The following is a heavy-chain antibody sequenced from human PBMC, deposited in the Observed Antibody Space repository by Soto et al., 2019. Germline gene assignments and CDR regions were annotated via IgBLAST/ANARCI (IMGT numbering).Heavy chain of an antibody. CDR1: GFTFSSYA. Sequence: GGSLRLSCAASGFTFSSYAMSWVRQAPGKGLEWVSAISGSGGSTYYADSVKGRFTISRDNSKNTLYLQMNSLRAEDTAVYYCAKINGFGELLQKFDYWGQGTLVTVSS. J-gene: IGHJ4*02. D-gene: IGHD3-10*01. CDR2: ISGSGGST. V-gene: IGHV3-23*01. CDR3: AKINGFGELLQKFDY.